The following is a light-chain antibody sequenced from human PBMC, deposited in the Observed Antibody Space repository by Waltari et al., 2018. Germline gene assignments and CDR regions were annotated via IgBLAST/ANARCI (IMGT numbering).Light chain of an antibody. V-gene: IGKV4-1*01. J-gene: IGKJ1*01. Sequence: DIVMTQSPDSLAVSLGGRATITCKSSQSVLYSTSKKHYLTWYQQKPGQPPKLLIYWASTRESGVPDRFSGSGSGTDFTLTISSLQAEDVAVYYCHQYYSTPWTFGQGTKVEIK. CDR3: HQYYSTPWT. CDR2: WAS. CDR1: QSVLYSTSKKHY.